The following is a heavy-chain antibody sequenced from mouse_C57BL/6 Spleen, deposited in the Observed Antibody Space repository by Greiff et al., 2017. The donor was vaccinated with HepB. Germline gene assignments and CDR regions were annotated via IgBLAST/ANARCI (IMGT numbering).Heavy chain of an antibody. CDR1: GYSITSGYS. V-gene: IGHV3-6*01. D-gene: IGHD2-10*01. Sequence: EVQLQQSGPGLVKPSQSLSLTCSATGYSITSGYSWNWIRQFPGNKLEWMGYISYDGSNNYNPSLKNRISITRDTSKNQLFLKLNSVTTEDTATYYCASIPYYGNYEGFAYWGQGTLVTVSA. J-gene: IGHJ3*01. CDR3: ASIPYYGNYEGFAY. CDR2: ISYDGSN.